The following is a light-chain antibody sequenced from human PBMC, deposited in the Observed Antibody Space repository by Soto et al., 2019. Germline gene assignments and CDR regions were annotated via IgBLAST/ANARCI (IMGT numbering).Light chain of an antibody. CDR2: WAS. Sequence: DIVMTQSPDSLAVSLGERATINCKSSQSVLYSSNNKNYLAWYQQKPGQPPKLLIYWASTRESGVPDRFSGSGSGTDFTLTISSLQAEDVAVYYCQQYYSTLPITFGQGKRLEIK. V-gene: IGKV4-1*01. CDR1: QSVLYSSNNKNY. CDR3: QQYYSTLPIT. J-gene: IGKJ5*01.